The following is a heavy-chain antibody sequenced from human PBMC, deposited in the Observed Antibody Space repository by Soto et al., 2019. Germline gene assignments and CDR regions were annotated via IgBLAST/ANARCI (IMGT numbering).Heavy chain of an antibody. Sequence: PGGSLRLSCAGSGFIFSNYGMHWVRQAPGQGLEWVAGFSYDGRNKYYGDYVKGRFTISRDDSKNTVSLQMNSLKTEDTAVYYCAKGFYGGTGDAFDVWGQGTMVTVSS. J-gene: IGHJ3*01. CDR2: FSYDGRNK. D-gene: IGHD2-15*01. V-gene: IGHV3-30*18. CDR1: GFIFSNYG. CDR3: AKGFYGGTGDAFDV.